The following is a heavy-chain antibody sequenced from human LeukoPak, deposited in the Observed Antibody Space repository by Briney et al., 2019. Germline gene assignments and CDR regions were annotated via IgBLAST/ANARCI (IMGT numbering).Heavy chain of an antibody. CDR3: AKDQFSSGLNWFDP. D-gene: IGHD6-19*01. CDR1: GFTFTNYG. V-gene: IGHV3-48*01. Sequence: GRSLTLSCAASGFTFTNYGMHWVRQAPGKGLEWVSYISSGSTIYDADSVKGRFTISRDNSKNTLYLQMNSLRAEDTAVYYCAKDQFSSGLNWFDPWGQGTLVTVSS. CDR2: ISSGSTI. J-gene: IGHJ5*02.